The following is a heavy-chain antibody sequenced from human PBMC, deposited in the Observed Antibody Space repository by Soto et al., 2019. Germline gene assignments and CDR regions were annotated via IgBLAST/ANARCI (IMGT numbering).Heavy chain of an antibody. CDR3: ARDIASDIVLVPAAMHS. J-gene: IGHJ4*02. V-gene: IGHV3-30-3*01. CDR1: GFTFSSYA. D-gene: IGHD2-2*01. CDR2: ISYDGSNK. Sequence: QVQLVESGGGVVQPGRSLRLSCAASGFTFSSYAMHWVRQAPGKGLEWVAVISYDGSNKYYADSVKGRFTISRDNSKNTLYLQMNSLRAEDTAVYYCARDIASDIVLVPAAMHSWGQGTLVTVSS.